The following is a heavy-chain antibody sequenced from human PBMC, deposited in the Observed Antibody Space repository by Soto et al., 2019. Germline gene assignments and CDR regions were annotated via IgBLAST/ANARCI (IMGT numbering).Heavy chain of an antibody. CDR2: IYSGGST. Sequence: PGGSLRLSCAASGFTVSSNYMSWVRQAPGKGLEWVSVIYSGGSTYYADSVKGRFTISRHNSKNTLYLQMNSLRAEDTAVYYCARGPYDSSGYLRTFDYWGQGTLVTVS. D-gene: IGHD3-22*01. CDR1: GFTVSSNY. CDR3: ARGPYDSSGYLRTFDY. V-gene: IGHV3-53*04. J-gene: IGHJ4*02.